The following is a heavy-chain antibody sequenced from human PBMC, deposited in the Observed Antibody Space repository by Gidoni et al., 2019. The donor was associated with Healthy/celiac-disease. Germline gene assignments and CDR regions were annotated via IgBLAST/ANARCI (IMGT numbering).Heavy chain of an antibody. CDR3: ARHGDGYNYDLWYFDL. Sequence: QLQLQESGPGLVKPSETLSLTCTVSGGSISSSSYYWGWIRQPPGKGLEWIGSIYYSGSTYYNPSLKSRVTISVDTSKNQFSLKLSSVTAADTAVYYCARHGDGYNYDLWYFDLWGRGTLVTVSS. CDR2: IYYSGST. D-gene: IGHD5-12*01. CDR1: GGSISSSSYY. V-gene: IGHV4-39*01. J-gene: IGHJ2*01.